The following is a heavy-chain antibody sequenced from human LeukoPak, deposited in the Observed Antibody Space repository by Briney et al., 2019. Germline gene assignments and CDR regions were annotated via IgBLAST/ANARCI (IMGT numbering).Heavy chain of an antibody. Sequence: PSETLSLTCAVYGGSFSGYYWSWIRQPPGKGLEWIVEINHSGSTNYNPSLKSRVTISVDTSKNQFSLKLSSVTAADTAVYYCARVRGSLRGVIPNFDYWGQGTLVTVSS. V-gene: IGHV4-34*01. D-gene: IGHD3-16*02. CDR2: INHSGST. J-gene: IGHJ4*02. CDR3: ARVRGSLRGVIPNFDY. CDR1: GGSFSGYY.